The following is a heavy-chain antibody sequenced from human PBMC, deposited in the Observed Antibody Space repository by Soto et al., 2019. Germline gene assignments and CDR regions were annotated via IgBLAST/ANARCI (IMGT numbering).Heavy chain of an antibody. J-gene: IGHJ4*02. CDR2: ISPYNGNT. V-gene: IGHV1-18*01. D-gene: IGHD2-21*02. Sequence: QVQLVQSGAEVKKPGASVKVSCKASGHTFTSYGISWVRQAPGQGLEWMGWISPYNGNTNYAHRLQGRVTMTTDKCTDTGYMELRGLRSDDTAVYYCARWPLVVVTAYYFDYWGQGTLVTVSS. CDR1: GHTFTSYG. CDR3: ARWPLVVVTAYYFDY.